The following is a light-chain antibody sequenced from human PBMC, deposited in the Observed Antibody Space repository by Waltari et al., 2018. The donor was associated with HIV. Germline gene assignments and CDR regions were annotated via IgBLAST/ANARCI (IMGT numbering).Light chain of an antibody. J-gene: IGKJ4*01. V-gene: IGKV1-39*01. CDR2: AAS. CDR1: QTISTY. CDR3: QQSYSVFPT. Sequence: DIQMTQSPSSLSASTGDRITITCRASQTISTYLNWYQQKPGKAPKLLIYAASNLQSGVPSRVSGSGSGTDFTLTVVSLQPEDFATYYCQQSYSVFPTFGGGTKVEIK.